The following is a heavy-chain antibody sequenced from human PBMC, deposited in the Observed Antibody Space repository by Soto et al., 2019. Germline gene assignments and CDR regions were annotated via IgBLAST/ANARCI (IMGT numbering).Heavy chain of an antibody. J-gene: IGHJ6*02. Sequence: QVQLVQYGGEVKKPGASVKLSCTASGYACTSYGISWVRQAPGQGLEWMGWISAYNGKTNYAQNVQGRVTMTTDTSSRTAYMDMRSLRSDDTAVYYCARGGDVNYYHGMDVWGQGTTVTVSS. V-gene: IGHV1-18*01. CDR3: ARGGDVNYYHGMDV. D-gene: IGHD5-12*01. CDR1: GYACTSYG. CDR2: ISAYNGKT.